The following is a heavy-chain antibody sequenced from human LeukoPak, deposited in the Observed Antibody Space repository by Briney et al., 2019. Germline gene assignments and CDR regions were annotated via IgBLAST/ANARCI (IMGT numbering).Heavy chain of an antibody. CDR1: GGTFSSYA. D-gene: IGHD4-11*01. CDR2: IIPILGIA. J-gene: IGHJ6*03. CDR3: ASGYSDYADYYNYYMDV. V-gene: IGHV1-69*04. Sequence: SVKVSCKASGGTFSSYAISWVRQAPGQGLEWMGRIIPILGIANYAQKFQGRVTITADKSTSTAYMELSSLRSEDTAVYYCASGYSDYADYYNYYMDVWGKGTTVTVSS.